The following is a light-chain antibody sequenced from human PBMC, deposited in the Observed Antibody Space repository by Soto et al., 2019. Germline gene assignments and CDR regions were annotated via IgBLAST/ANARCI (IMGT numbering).Light chain of an antibody. J-gene: IGKJ5*01. CDR1: QGISSA. CDR3: QQVNSHLAIN. CDR2: DAS. Sequence: ALQLTQSPSSLSASVGDRVTITCRASQGISSALAWYQQKPGKAPKLLIYDASSLESGVPSRFSGSGSGTDFTLTISSLQPEEFAPYYCQQVNSHLAINFGQGTRLHIK. V-gene: IGKV1-13*02.